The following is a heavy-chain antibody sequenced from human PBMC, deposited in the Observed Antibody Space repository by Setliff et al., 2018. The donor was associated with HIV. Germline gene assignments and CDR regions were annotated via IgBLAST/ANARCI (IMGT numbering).Heavy chain of an antibody. Sequence: LSLTCAVYGGSFSGYYWSWIRQPPGKGLEWIGEINHSGSTNYNPSLKSRVTTSVDTSKNQFSLKLSSVTAADTAVYYCARDSWRRADYGDFLTYFDYWGQGTLVTVSS. CDR1: GGSFSGYY. CDR3: ARDSWRRADYGDFLTYFDY. V-gene: IGHV4-34*01. J-gene: IGHJ4*02. D-gene: IGHD4-17*01. CDR2: INHSGST.